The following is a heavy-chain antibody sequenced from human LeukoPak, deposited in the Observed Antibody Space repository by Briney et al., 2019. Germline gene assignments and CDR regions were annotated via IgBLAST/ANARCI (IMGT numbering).Heavy chain of an antibody. CDR1: GFSFTTYW. V-gene: IGHV3-7*01. CDR2: IKQDGTEE. D-gene: IGHD3-10*01. J-gene: IGHJ4*02. CDR3: AKLAKYFYGSETYYFFEH. Sequence: GGSLRLSCAASGFSFTTYWMSWVRQAPGKGLEWVANIKQDGTEEYYVDSVKGRFTISRDNAKNSLYLQMNRLRAEDTAVYYCAKLAKYFYGSETYYFFEHWGQGTPVTASS.